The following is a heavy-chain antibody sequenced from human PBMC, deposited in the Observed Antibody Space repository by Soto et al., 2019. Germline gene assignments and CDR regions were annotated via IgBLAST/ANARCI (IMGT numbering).Heavy chain of an antibody. CDR2: IKEDGSER. J-gene: IGHJ4*02. CDR1: GFSFGTYW. D-gene: IGHD3-3*01. Sequence: GGSLRLSCAVSGFSFGTYWMSWVRQAPGKGLEWLASIKEDGSERYYLDSVKGRFTISRDNAKDSLSLQMNSLRGEDTAFYYCARDVGPVTIFGEALSGYFDFWGQGTLVTVS. V-gene: IGHV3-7*03. CDR3: ARDVGPVTIFGEALSGYFDF.